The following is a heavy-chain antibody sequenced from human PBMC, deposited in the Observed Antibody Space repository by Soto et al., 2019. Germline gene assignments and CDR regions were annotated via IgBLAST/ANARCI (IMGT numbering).Heavy chain of an antibody. D-gene: IGHD6-6*01. J-gene: IGHJ2*01. CDR1: GFTFSSYA. CDR3: AGSGEAARPYWYFDL. CDR2: ISGSGGST. Sequence: GGSLRLSCAASGFTFSSYAMSWVRQAPGKGLEWVSAISGSGGSTYYADSVKGRFTISRDNSKNTLYLQMNSLRAEDTAVYYCAGSGEAARPYWYFDLWGRGTLVTVSS. V-gene: IGHV3-23*01.